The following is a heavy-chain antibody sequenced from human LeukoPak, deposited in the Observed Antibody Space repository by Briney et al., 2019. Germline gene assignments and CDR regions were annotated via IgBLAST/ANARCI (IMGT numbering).Heavy chain of an antibody. V-gene: IGHV3-23*01. J-gene: IGHJ4*02. CDR2: ISGSGGST. Sequence: GGSLRLSCAASGFTFSSYAMSWVRQAPGKGLEWVSAISGSGGSTYYADPVKGRFTISRDNSKNTLYLQMNSLRAEDTAVYYCAKAGAVSYYNYGFDYWGQGTLVTVSS. CDR3: AKAGAVSYYNYGFDY. CDR1: GFTFSSYA. D-gene: IGHD3-10*01.